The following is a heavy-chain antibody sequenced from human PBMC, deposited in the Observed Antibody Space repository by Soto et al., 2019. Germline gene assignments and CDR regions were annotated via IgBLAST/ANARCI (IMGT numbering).Heavy chain of an antibody. CDR1: GFTFANYA. Sequence: GGSLRLSCGTSGFTFANYAMSWVRQAPGKGLEWVSTIRGSDGTTYYADSVKGRFTISRDNSKNTLYLQMNSLRAEDTAIYYCARKGGTFYGPFDYWGQGTLVTVSS. CDR3: ARKGGTFYGPFDY. CDR2: IRGSDGTT. J-gene: IGHJ4*02. D-gene: IGHD1-26*01. V-gene: IGHV3-23*01.